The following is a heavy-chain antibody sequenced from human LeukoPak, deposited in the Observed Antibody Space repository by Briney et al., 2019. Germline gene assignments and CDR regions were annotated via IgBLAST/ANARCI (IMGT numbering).Heavy chain of an antibody. Sequence: GGSLRLSCAASGFTFSSYGMHWVRQAPGKGLEWVSFIRYDGSNEYYADSVKGRFTISRDNSKNTLYLQMNSLRAEDTAVYYCARVNRMVLNWFDPWGQGTLVTVSS. V-gene: IGHV3-30*02. D-gene: IGHD3-10*01. CDR3: ARVNRMVLNWFDP. J-gene: IGHJ5*02. CDR2: IRYDGSNE. CDR1: GFTFSSYG.